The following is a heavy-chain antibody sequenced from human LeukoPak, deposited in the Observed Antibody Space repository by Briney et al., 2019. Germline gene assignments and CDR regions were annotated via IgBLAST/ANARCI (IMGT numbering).Heavy chain of an antibody. Sequence: SETLSLTCAVYGGSFSGYYWSWLRQPPGKGLEWIGEINHSGSTNYNPSLKSRVTISVDTSKNQFSLKLSSVTAADTAVYYCAVRRPRWLQCYWGQGTLVTVSS. J-gene: IGHJ4*02. CDR3: AVRRPRWLQCY. CDR2: INHSGST. V-gene: IGHV4-34*01. D-gene: IGHD5-24*01. CDR1: GGSFSGYY.